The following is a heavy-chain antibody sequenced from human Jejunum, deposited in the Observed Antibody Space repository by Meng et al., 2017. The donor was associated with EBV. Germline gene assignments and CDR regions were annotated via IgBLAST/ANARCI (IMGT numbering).Heavy chain of an antibody. CDR3: ARNWNF. CDR1: GGSVSSGTYY. Sequence: QVQVQAAGPGLVKPSETLSLTCTVSGGSVSSGTYYWTWIRQPPGKGLEWIGYIYNSGSTNYNPSLKSRVTISLDTSKNQFSLKLSSVTAADTAMYYCARNWNFWGQGTLVTVSS. J-gene: IGHJ4*02. CDR2: IYNSGST. D-gene: IGHD1-1*01. V-gene: IGHV4-61*01.